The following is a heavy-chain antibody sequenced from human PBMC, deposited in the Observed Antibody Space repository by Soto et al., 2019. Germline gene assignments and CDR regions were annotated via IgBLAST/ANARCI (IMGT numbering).Heavy chain of an antibody. CDR2: IGIGSSTT. D-gene: IGHD3-22*01. J-gene: IGHJ3*01. CDR3: ARDQLYYNDISGRPLNAFDV. V-gene: IGHV3-48*01. Sequence: HPGGSLRLSCAASGFTFRNYGMNWVRQAPGKGLEWVSYIGIGSSTTYYADSVKGRFTISRDNAKNSLYLQMNSLRAEDTAVYYCARDQLYYNDISGRPLNAFDVWGQGTMVTISS. CDR1: GFTFRNYG.